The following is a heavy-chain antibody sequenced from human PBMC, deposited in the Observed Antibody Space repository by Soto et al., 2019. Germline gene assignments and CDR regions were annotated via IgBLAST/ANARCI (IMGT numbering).Heavy chain of an antibody. CDR3: TRGMEYNARSGSPSFSQ. Sequence: QVQLVQSWAEVKKPGSSVKFSCKASRVTCRSSVFSWVRRAPGQGLEWMGWIFPIFGTANYVQMFQGSVTLPAVESTITAYMELSSVTSEETAVYYSTRGMEYNARSGSPSFSQWGQGTVVTV. D-gene: IGHD1-20*01. CDR2: IFPIFGTA. CDR1: RVTCRSSV. J-gene: IGHJ1*01. V-gene: IGHV1-69*12.